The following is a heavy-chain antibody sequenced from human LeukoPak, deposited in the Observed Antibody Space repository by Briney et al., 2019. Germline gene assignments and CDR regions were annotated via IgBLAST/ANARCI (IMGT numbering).Heavy chain of an antibody. J-gene: IGHJ3*02. CDR3: ARGLTTVVSDAFDI. CDR2: ITSSGTHI. Sequence: GGSLRLSCAASGFTFSSFNMNWVRQAPGKAMEWVSSITSSGTHIFYADSVRGRFTISRDNAKNSLYLQMNSLRAEDTAVYYCARGLTTVVSDAFDIWGQGTMVTVSS. CDR1: GFTFSSFN. D-gene: IGHD4-23*01. V-gene: IGHV3-21*01.